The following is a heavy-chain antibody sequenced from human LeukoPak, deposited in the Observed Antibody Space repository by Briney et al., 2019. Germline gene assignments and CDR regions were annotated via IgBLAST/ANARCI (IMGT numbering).Heavy chain of an antibody. Sequence: KPSGTLSLTCAVSGGSISSSNWWSWVRQPPGKGLEWIGEIYHSGSTNYNPSLKSRVTISVDTSKNQFSLKLSSVTAADTAVYYCARARNYDSSGYYYSVWDYWGQGTLVTVSS. J-gene: IGHJ4*02. D-gene: IGHD3-22*01. V-gene: IGHV4-4*02. CDR1: GGSISSSNW. CDR2: IYHSGST. CDR3: ARARNYDSSGYYYSVWDY.